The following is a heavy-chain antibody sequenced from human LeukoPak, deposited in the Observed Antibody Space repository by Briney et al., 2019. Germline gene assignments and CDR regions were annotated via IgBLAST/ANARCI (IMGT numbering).Heavy chain of an antibody. D-gene: IGHD6-19*01. CDR1: GFTFSDYY. Sequence: GGSLRLSCAASGFTFSDYYMSWIRQAPGKGLEWVSYISSSGSTIYYADSVKGRFTISRDYSKNTLYLQMNSLRADDTAVYFCAKSPWTVAGTFDYWGQGTLVTVSS. CDR2: ISSSGSTI. CDR3: AKSPWTVAGTFDY. V-gene: IGHV3-11*01. J-gene: IGHJ4*02.